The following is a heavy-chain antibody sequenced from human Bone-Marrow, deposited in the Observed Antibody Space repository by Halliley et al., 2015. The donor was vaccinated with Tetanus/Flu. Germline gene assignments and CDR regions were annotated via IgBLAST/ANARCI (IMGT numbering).Heavy chain of an antibody. J-gene: IGHJ6*02. D-gene: IGHD3-3*02. Sequence: TGKGLGWGSAIGIAGDTYYPDSVKGRFTISREEAKNSLFLQMNSLSAEDTAVYYCARDIYGLDVWGQGTTVTVSS. CDR3: ARDIYGLDV. V-gene: IGHV3-13*01. CDR2: IGIAGDT.